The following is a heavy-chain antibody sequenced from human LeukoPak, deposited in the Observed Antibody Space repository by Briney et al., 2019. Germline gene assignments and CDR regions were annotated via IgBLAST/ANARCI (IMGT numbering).Heavy chain of an antibody. CDR1: GFTFSSYA. J-gene: IGHJ4*02. D-gene: IGHD3-22*01. Sequence: PGGSLRLSCAASGFTFSSYAMSWVRQAPGKGLEWVSAISGSGGSTYYADSVKGRFTISRDNSKNTLYLQMNSLRAEDTAVYYCAKLYDSSGYYYSLPDYWGQGTLVTVSS. V-gene: IGHV3-23*01. CDR3: AKLYDSSGYYYSLPDY. CDR2: ISGSGGST.